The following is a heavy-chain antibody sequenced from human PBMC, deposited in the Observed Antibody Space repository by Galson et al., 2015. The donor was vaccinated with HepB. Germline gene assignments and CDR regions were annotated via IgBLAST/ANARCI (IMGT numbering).Heavy chain of an antibody. Sequence: SVKVSCKASGYTFTSFGISWVRQAPGQGLEWMGWISFNGNTNYAQKVQGRVTMTTDTSTSTAYMELRSLRFDDTAVYYCVRDLAIVGPIFFDYWGPGTLVTVSS. J-gene: IGHJ4*02. CDR2: ISFNGNT. CDR1: GYTFTSFG. CDR3: VRDLAIVGPIFFDY. V-gene: IGHV1-18*04. D-gene: IGHD1-26*01.